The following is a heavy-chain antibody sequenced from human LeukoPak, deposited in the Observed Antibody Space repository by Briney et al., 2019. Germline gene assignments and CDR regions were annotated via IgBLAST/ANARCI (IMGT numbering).Heavy chain of an antibody. Sequence: GGSLRLSCAASGFTFDDYAMHWVRQAPGKGLEWVSGISWNSGSIGYADSVKGRFTISRDNAKNSLYLQMNSLRAEDTALYYCAKDTPEYCSSTSCYRPFDYWGQGTLVTASS. CDR2: ISWNSGSI. D-gene: IGHD2-2*01. V-gene: IGHV3-9*01. CDR1: GFTFDDYA. J-gene: IGHJ4*02. CDR3: AKDTPEYCSSTSCYRPFDY.